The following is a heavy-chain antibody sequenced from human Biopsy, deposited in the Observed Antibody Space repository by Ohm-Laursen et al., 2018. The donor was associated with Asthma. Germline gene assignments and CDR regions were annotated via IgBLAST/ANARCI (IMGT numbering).Heavy chain of an antibody. CDR3: ARRGGVRRYFDY. J-gene: IGHJ4*02. Sequence: SQTLSLTCTVSGGSISRGAYYWSWVRQPPGKGLEWIGYIYYIGGTYYNPSLKSRVAISLDTSKNQFSLKLSSVTAADTAVYFCARRGGVRRYFDYWGQGTLVTVSS. CDR2: IYYIGGT. CDR1: GGSISRGAYY. D-gene: IGHD3-16*01. V-gene: IGHV4-30-4*01.